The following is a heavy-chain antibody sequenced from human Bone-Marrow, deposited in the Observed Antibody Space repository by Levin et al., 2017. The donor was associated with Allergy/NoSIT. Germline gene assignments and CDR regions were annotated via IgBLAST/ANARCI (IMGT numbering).Heavy chain of an antibody. CDR1: GGSIRGYY. J-gene: IGHJ6*02. D-gene: IGHD2-2*01. CDR2: IHSSGST. V-gene: IGHV4-59*01. CDR3: ARGNRYCSSTNCYYYYYGMDV. Sequence: SQTLSLTCTGSGGSIRGYYWSWIRQSPWKGLEWIGYIHSSGSTNYNPSLKSRVTMSVDMSKNQFSLKLSSVTAADTAVYYCARGNRYCSSTNCYYYYYGMDVWGQGTTVTVSS.